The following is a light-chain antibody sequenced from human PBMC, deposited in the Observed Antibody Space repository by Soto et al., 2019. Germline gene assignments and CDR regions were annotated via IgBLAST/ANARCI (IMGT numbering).Light chain of an antibody. V-gene: IGKV3D-15*01. J-gene: IGKJ1*01. CDR2: DAS. CDR3: QQSDGSPPWT. CDR1: QSVSSN. Sequence: EIVMTQSPATLSVSPGERATLSCRASQSVSSNLAWYQQKPGQAPRLLIHDASHRAAGIPARFSGSGFGTDFTLTISRLEPEDFAVYYCQQSDGSPPWTFGQGTKVDIK.